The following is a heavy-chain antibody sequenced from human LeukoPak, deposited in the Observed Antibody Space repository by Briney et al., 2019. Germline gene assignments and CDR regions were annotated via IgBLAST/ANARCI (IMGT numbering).Heavy chain of an antibody. CDR2: LYHSGST. CDR1: GYSISSGYY. Sequence: SETLSLTCAVSGYSISSGYYWDWIRQPPGKGLEWIGPLYHSGSTYYNPSLKSRLTISVDTSKNQFSLKLSSVTAADTAVYYCARRGYTYGYSDYWGQGTLVTVSS. V-gene: IGHV4-38-2*01. CDR3: ARRGYTYGYSDY. J-gene: IGHJ4*02. D-gene: IGHD5-18*01.